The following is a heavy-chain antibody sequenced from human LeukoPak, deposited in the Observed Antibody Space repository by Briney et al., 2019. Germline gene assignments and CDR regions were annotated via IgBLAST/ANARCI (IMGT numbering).Heavy chain of an antibody. J-gene: IGHJ4*02. CDR3: AKDSDDSSGYTPYHFDY. V-gene: IGHV3-30*18. Sequence: PGGSLRLSCAASGFNFNNYGLHWVRQAPGKGLEWVAVVSYDGSKKYYADSVKGRFTISRDNSKNTLYLQTNSLRAEDTAVYYCAKDSDDSSGYTPYHFDYWGQGTLVTVSS. D-gene: IGHD3-22*01. CDR2: VSYDGSKK. CDR1: GFNFNNYG.